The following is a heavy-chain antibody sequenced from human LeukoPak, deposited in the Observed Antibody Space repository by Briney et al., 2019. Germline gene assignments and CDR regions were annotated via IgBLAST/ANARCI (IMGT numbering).Heavy chain of an antibody. CDR2: IYPSDGST. V-gene: IGHV1-46*01. CDR3: ARDQEAFDY. J-gene: IGHJ4*02. CDR1: GYTFTSYA. Sequence: ASVKVSCKASGYTFTSYAMHWVRQAPGQGLEWMGMIYPSDGSTSYAQKFQGRVTVTRDTSTSTVHMELSGLRSEDTAVYYCARDQEAFDYWGQGTLVTVSS.